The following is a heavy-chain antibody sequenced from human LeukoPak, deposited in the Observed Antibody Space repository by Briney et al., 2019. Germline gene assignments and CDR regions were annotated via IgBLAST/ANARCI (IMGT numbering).Heavy chain of an antibody. CDR1: GGPLSSYY. Sequence: SETLSLTCTVSGGPLSSYYWSWIRQPPGKGLECIGYIYYCGSTNNNPSLKSRVTISVDASKNQFSLKLSSVTAADTAVYYCAGALGFWSGYPFDYWGQGTLVTVSS. J-gene: IGHJ4*02. D-gene: IGHD3-3*01. CDR3: AGALGFWSGYPFDY. CDR2: IYYCGST. V-gene: IGHV4-59*01.